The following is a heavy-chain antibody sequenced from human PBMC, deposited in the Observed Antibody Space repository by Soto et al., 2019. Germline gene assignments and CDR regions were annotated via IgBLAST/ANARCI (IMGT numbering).Heavy chain of an antibody. CDR2: IRNKADNYAT. V-gene: IGHV3-73*01. CDR3: MNDFWSGSPYC. J-gene: IGHJ4*02. CDR1: GFTFSGSA. D-gene: IGHD3-3*01. Sequence: EVQLVESGGGLVQPGGSLKLSCAASGFTFSGSAMHWVRQASGKGLEWVDRIRNKADNYATAYAASVKGRFTISRDDSKNTAFLQMNSLRTEDTAVYYCMNDFWSGSPYCWGQGTLVTVSS.